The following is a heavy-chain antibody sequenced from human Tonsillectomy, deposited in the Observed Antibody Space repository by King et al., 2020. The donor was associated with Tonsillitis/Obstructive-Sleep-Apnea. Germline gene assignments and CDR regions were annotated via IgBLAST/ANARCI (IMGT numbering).Heavy chain of an antibody. J-gene: IGHJ4*02. CDR1: GFTFSSYW. Sequence: VQLVESGGGLVQSGGSLRLYCAASGFTFSSYWMSWVRQAPGKGLEWVANIKQAGSEKHYVDSVKGRFTISRDNGENSLYLQLNSLRAEDTAVYYCAREGGHGMGFDYWGQGTLVTVSS. V-gene: IGHV3-7*01. CDR3: AREGGHGMGFDY. D-gene: IGHD3-16*01. CDR2: IKQAGSEK.